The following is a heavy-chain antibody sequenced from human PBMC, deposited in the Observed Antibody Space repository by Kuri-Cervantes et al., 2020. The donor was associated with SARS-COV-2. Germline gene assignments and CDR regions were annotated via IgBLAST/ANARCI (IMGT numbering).Heavy chain of an antibody. D-gene: IGHD2-2*01. Sequence: SETLSLTCTVSGGSISSSSYYWGWIRQPPGKGLAWIGSIYYSGSTYYNPSLKSRVTISVDTSKNQFSLKLRSVTAADTAVYYCARPVGCSSTSCDGYNWFDPWGQGTLVTVSS. CDR2: IYYSGST. J-gene: IGHJ5*02. CDR3: ARPVGCSSTSCDGYNWFDP. V-gene: IGHV4-39*01. CDR1: GGSISSSSYY.